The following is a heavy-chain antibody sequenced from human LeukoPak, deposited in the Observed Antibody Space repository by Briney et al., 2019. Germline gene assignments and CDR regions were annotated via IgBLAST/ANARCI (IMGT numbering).Heavy chain of an antibody. CDR2: MNPNSGDT. Sequence: ASVKVSCKASGYAFTSYDINWVRQATGQGLEWMGWMNPNSGDTGYAQKFQGRVTMTRNTSISTAYMELSSLRSEDTAVYYCARLPRLLWGTASVDYWGQGTLGTVSS. J-gene: IGHJ4*02. CDR3: ARLPRLLWGTASVDY. D-gene: IGHD5-18*01. V-gene: IGHV1-8*01. CDR1: GYAFTSYD.